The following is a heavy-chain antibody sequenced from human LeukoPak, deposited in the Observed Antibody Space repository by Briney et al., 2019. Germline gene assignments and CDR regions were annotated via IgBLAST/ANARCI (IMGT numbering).Heavy chain of an antibody. CDR3: AKLGRYYDSSGYLPLDY. D-gene: IGHD3-22*01. V-gene: IGHV3-23*01. Sequence: SGGSLRLSCAASGFTFSSYAMSWVRQAPGKGLEWVSAISGSGGSTYYADSVKGRFTISRDNSKNTQYLQMNSLRAEDTAVYYCAKLGRYYDSSGYLPLDYWGQGTLVTVSS. CDR1: GFTFSSYA. CDR2: ISGSGGST. J-gene: IGHJ4*02.